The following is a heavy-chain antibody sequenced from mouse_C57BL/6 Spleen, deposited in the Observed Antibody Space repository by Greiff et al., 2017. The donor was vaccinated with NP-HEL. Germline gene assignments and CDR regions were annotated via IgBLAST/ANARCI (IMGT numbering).Heavy chain of an antibody. J-gene: IGHJ2*01. CDR1: GYTFTSYW. CDR3: AREGAIYYGSYFDY. CDR2: INPSNGST. V-gene: IGHV1-53*01. D-gene: IGHD2-1*01. Sequence: QVQLQQSGTELVKPGASVKLSCKASGYTFTSYWMHWVKQRPGQGLEWIGNINPSNGSTNYNEKFKSKATLTVDKSSSTAYMQLSSLTSEDSAVYYCAREGAIYYGSYFDYWGQGTTLTVSS.